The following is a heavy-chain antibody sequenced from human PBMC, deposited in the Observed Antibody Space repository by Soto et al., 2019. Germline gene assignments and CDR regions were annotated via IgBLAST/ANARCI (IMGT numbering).Heavy chain of an antibody. CDR3: ARTARGIVGATYACDI. V-gene: IGHV2-26*01. CDR1: GFSLSNARMG. Sequence: QVTLKESGPVLVKPTETLTLTCTVSGFSLSNARMGVSWIRQPPGKALEWLAHIFSNDEKSYSTSLNSRLTISKDTSKPQVVLNMTNMDPVDTATYYCARTARGIVGATYACDIWGRGTMVTVSS. D-gene: IGHD1-26*01. CDR2: IFSNDEK. J-gene: IGHJ3*02.